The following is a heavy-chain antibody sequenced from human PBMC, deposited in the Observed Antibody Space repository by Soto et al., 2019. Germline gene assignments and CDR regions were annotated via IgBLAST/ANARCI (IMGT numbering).Heavy chain of an antibody. D-gene: IGHD3-3*01. Sequence: SETLSLTCAVYGGSFSGYYWSWIRQPPGKGLEWIGEINHSGSTNYNPSLKSRVTISVDTSKNQFSLKLSSVTAADTAVYYCARGFNYDFWSGYYQGWSYYYYYMDVWGKGTTVTVSS. CDR3: ARGFNYDFWSGYYQGWSYYYYYMDV. V-gene: IGHV4-34*01. J-gene: IGHJ6*03. CDR2: INHSGST. CDR1: GGSFSGYY.